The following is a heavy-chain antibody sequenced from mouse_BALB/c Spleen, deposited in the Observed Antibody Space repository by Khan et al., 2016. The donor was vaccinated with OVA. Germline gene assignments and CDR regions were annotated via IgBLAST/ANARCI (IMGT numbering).Heavy chain of an antibody. D-gene: IGHD2-12*01. CDR2: ISSGSSAI. CDR3: ARSYWAY. CDR1: GFTFSSFG. Sequence: EVKLVESWGGLVQPGGSRKLSCAASGFTFSSFGMHWVRQAPEKGLEWVAYISSGSSAIYYADTVKGRFTISRDNPKNTLFLQMTSLRSEDTAMYYCARSYWAYWGQGTLVTVAA. V-gene: IGHV5-17*02. J-gene: IGHJ3*01.